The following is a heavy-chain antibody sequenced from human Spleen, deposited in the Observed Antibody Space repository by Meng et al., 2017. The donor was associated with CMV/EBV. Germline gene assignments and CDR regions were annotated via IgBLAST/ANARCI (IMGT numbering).Heavy chain of an antibody. V-gene: IGHV4-61*01. J-gene: IGHJ4*02. Sequence: SETLSLTCTVSGGSVSSGSYYWSWIRQPPGKGLEWIGYIYYSGSTNYNPSLKSRVTISVDTSKNQFSLKLSSVTAADTAVYYCARVSSPRPAGYYHYFDYWGQGTLVTVSS. CDR1: GGSVSSGSYY. CDR3: ARVSSPRPAGYYHYFDY. D-gene: IGHD3-3*01. CDR2: IYYSGST.